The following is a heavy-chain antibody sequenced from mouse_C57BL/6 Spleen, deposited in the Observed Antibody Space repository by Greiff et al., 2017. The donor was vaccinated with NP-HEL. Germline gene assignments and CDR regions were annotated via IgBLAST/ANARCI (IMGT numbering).Heavy chain of an antibody. J-gene: IGHJ3*01. Sequence: EVQLQQSGTVLARPGASVKMSCKTSGYTFTSYWMHWVKQRPGQGLEWIGDIYPGNSDTSYNQKFKGKAKLTAVTSASTAYMELSSLINEDSAVYSCTRINYESVLFAYWGQGTLVTVAA. D-gene: IGHD2-4*01. CDR3: TRINYESVLFAY. CDR1: GYTFTSYW. CDR2: IYPGNSDT. V-gene: IGHV1-5*01.